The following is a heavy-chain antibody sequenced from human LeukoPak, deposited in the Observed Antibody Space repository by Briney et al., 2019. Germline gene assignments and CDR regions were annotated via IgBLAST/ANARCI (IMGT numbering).Heavy chain of an antibody. CDR2: FYYSGST. D-gene: IGHD2-2*01. V-gene: IGHV4-59*01. CDR3: ARERRVVVPAATGGFDY. Sequence: SDTLTLLCTVSGGCMSSYYWLWIRQPPGKAREGLGYFYYSGSTNYNPSLKSRVTISVDTSKNQFSLKLSPVTAADTAVYYCARERRVVVPAATGGFDYWGQGTLVTVSS. J-gene: IGHJ4*02. CDR1: GGCMSSYY.